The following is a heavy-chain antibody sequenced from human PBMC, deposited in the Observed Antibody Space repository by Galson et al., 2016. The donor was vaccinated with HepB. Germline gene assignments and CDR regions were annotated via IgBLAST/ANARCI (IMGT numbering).Heavy chain of an antibody. CDR1: GFSLSTIGVA. D-gene: IGHD3-10*01. Sequence: PALVKPTQTLTLTCTFSGFSLSTIGVAVGWIRQPPGKALEWLALIDWDDDKYYSTSLKTRLTISKDTSKSQVVLTMTNMDPVDTATYYCTRNALLVREGDAFDIWGQGTMVTVSS. CDR3: TRNALLVREGDAFDI. CDR2: IDWDDDK. J-gene: IGHJ3*02. V-gene: IGHV2-70*01.